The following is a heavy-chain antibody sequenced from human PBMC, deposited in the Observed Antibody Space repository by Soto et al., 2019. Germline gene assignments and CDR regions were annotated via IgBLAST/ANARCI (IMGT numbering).Heavy chain of an antibody. CDR2: IKFDGSEK. V-gene: IGHV3-7*03. D-gene: IGHD2-2*01. CDR1: GFDFSVYW. J-gene: IGHJ5*02. Sequence: RGGSLRLSCAASGFDFSVYWMSWVRQAPGKGPEWVANIKFDGSEKQYVDSVKGRFTISRDNARNSVFLQMNSLRAGDTAVYYCVKDGGYCSSATCYSPRNHYFDAWGQGTLVTVSS. CDR3: VKDGGYCSSATCYSPRNHYFDA.